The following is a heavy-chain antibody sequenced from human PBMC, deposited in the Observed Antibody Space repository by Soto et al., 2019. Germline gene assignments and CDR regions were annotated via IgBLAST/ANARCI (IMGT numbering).Heavy chain of an antibody. Sequence: GASVKVSCKASGYTFTSYGISWVRQAPGQGLEWMGWISAYNGNTNYAQKFQGRVTMTRNTSISTAYMELSSLRSEDTAVYYCARGRWLVHLGVDYWGQGTLVTVSS. CDR3: ARGRWLVHLGVDY. V-gene: IGHV1-18*01. CDR1: GYTFTSYG. J-gene: IGHJ4*02. CDR2: ISAYNGNT. D-gene: IGHD6-19*01.